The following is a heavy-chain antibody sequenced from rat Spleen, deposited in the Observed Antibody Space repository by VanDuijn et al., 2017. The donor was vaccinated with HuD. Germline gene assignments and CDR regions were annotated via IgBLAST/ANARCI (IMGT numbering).Heavy chain of an antibody. J-gene: IGHJ2*01. CDR1: GFSLTRNS. Sequence: QVQLKESGPGLVKPSETLSLTCTVSGFSLTRNSVHRVRQPPGKGLEWMGVIWNTGGTQYNSALKSRRSIIRDSSKSQVFLKMNSLQTEDTAIYYCTRDQLGAGFDYWGQGVMVTVSS. D-gene: IGHD5-1*01. V-gene: IGHV2-1*01. CDR2: IWNTGGT. CDR3: TRDQLGAGFDY.